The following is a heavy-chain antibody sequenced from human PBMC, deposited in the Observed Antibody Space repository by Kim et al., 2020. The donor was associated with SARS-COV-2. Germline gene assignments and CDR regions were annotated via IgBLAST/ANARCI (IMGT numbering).Heavy chain of an antibody. CDR3: ASGDGWQQLVSPLAF. Sequence: GGSLRLSCAASGFTFSSYAMHWVRQAPGKGLEWVAVISYDGSNKYYADSVKGRFTISRDNSKNTLYLQMNSLRGEDTAVYYCASGDGWQQLVSPLAFWGR. V-gene: IGHV3-30*04. CDR1: GFTFSSYA. D-gene: IGHD6-13*01. J-gene: IGHJ2*01. CDR2: ISYDGSNK.